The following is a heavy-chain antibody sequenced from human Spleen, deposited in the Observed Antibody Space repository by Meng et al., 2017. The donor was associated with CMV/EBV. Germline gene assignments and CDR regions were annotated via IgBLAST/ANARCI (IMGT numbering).Heavy chain of an antibody. D-gene: IGHD3-10*01. CDR2: INPNSGGT. CDR3: ARERGAVAGDH. Sequence: ASVKVSCKASGYTFTGYYMHWVRQAPGQGLEWMGWINPNSGGTNYAQKFQGRVTLTTDTSTSTAYMELTSLTSDDTAIYYCARERGAVAGDHWGQGTLVTVS. J-gene: IGHJ4*02. V-gene: IGHV1-2*02. CDR1: GYTFTGYY.